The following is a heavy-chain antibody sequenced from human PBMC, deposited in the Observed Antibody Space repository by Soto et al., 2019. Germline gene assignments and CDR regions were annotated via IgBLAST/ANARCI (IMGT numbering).Heavy chain of an antibody. CDR1: GSPFSNYW. CDR2: INSDASHT. CDR3: VRDGHCITTSCYGNWFDP. V-gene: IGHV3-74*01. Sequence: ASLSLSWAASGSPFSNYWMNWVRQVPGKDLEWVSRINSDASHTYYADSVKVRFTIARDNAKNTLHLEMNRLRAEDTAMSYCVRDGHCITTSCYGNWFDPWGQGTLVTVPS. D-gene: IGHD2-2*01. J-gene: IGHJ5*02.